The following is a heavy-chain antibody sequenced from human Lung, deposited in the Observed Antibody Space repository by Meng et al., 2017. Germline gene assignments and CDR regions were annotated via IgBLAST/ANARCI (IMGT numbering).Heavy chain of an antibody. J-gene: IGHJ4*02. CDR2: IGYSGTI. Sequence: QLQLQESGPGLVKPSETLSLTCTVPGGYTTSTSYYWDWIRQSPAKGLEWIETIGYSGTIVYNPSLSSRVTMTLDTSKNQFSLKLSSVTAPDTAVYYCARRVHDGSGHHYFDYWGQGTLVTVSS. CDR1: GGYTTSTSYY. CDR3: ARRVHDGSGHHYFDY. V-gene: IGHV4-39*01. D-gene: IGHD3-22*01.